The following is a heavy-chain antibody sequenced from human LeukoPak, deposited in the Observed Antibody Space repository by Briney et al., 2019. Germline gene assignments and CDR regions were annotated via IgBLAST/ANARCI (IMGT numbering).Heavy chain of an antibody. J-gene: IGHJ4*02. V-gene: IGHV3-7*01. CDR1: GFTFSSYW. Sequence: TGGSLRLSCAASGFTFSSYWMSWVRQAPGKGLEWVANIKQDGSEKCYVDSVKGRFTISRDNAKNSLYLQMNSLRAEDTAVYYCARDEGSSWYGQYYFDYWGQGTLVTVSS. D-gene: IGHD6-13*01. CDR3: ARDEGSSWYGQYYFDY. CDR2: IKQDGSEK.